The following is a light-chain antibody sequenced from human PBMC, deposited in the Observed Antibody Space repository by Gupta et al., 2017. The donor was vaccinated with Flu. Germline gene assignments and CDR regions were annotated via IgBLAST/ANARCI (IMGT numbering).Light chain of an antibody. J-gene: IGLJ2*01. Sequence: GQTAIITCEGDNIGSRSIHWHQQKPGQAPVLVIYDDRVRPSGIPDRFSGSNSGNTATLTISRVGAGDEADYYCQLWHTLTERLVIGGGTKLTVL. CDR3: QLWHTLTERLV. V-gene: IGLV3-21*02. CDR2: DDR. CDR1: NIGSRS.